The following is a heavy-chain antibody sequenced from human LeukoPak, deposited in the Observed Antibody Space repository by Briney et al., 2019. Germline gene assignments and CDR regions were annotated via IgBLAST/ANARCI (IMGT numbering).Heavy chain of an antibody. CDR2: IKSKTNGETT. CDR3: TSDDPVNRS. V-gene: IGHV3-15*01. J-gene: IGHJ4*02. Sequence: GGSLRLSCAASGFAFSNAWMSWVRQAPGKGLEWVGRIKSKTNGETTDYAAPLKGRFTISGDDSKNTLFLQVNTLKTEDTAMYYCTSDDPVNRSWGQGTLVTVSS. CDR1: GFAFSNAW.